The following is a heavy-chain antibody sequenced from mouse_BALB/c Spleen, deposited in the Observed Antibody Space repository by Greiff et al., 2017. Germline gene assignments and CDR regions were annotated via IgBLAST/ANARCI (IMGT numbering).Heavy chain of an antibody. V-gene: IGHV1-85*01. CDR3: ASPFYYGNYGYFDV. J-gene: IGHJ1*01. D-gene: IGHD2-1*01. CDR1: GYTFTSYD. CDR2: IFPGDGST. Sequence: VQLQQSGAELVKPGASVKLSCKASGYTFTSYDINWVRQRPEQGLEWIGWIFPGDGSTKYNEKFKGKATLTTDKSSSTAYMQLSRLTSEDSAVYFCASPFYYGNYGYFDVWGAGTTVTVSS.